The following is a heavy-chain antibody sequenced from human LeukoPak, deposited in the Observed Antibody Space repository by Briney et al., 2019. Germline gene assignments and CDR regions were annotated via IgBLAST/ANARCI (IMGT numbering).Heavy chain of an antibody. CDR2: INQDGSET. J-gene: IGHJ4*02. CDR3: ARDRVWTILY. V-gene: IGHV3-7*01. D-gene: IGHD2-21*01. CDR1: VFTFSNYW. Sequence: GGSLRLSCVGSVFTFSNYWMNLVRQAPGKGLEWVANINQDGSETYYEDSVKGRFTISRDNARKSLYLQVNSLRAEDTAVYYCARDRVWTILYWGQGTVVTVSS.